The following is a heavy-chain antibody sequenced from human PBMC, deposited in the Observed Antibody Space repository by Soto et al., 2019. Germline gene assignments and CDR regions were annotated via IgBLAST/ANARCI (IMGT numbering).Heavy chain of an antibody. V-gene: IGHV1-2*02. CDR1: GYTFTGYY. CDR3: ARVWRYDFWSGYYRPLYYYYGMDV. CDR2: INPNSGGT. Sequence: QVQLVQSGAEVKKPGASVKVSCKASGYTFTGYYMHWVRQAPGLGLEWMGWINPNSGGTNYAQKFQGRVTMTRDTSISTAYMELSRLRSDDTAVYYCARVWRYDFWSGYYRPLYYYYGMDVWGQGTTVTVSS. J-gene: IGHJ6*02. D-gene: IGHD3-3*01.